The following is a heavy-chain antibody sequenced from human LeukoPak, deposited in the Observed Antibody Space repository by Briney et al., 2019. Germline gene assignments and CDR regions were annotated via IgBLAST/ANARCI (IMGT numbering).Heavy chain of an antibody. CDR3: ARDYGVVVVITETFDY. D-gene: IGHD3-22*01. V-gene: IGHV3-30*04. CDR2: ISYDGSNK. J-gene: IGHJ4*02. Sequence: GGSLRLSCAASGFTFSSYAMHWVRQAPGKGLEWMAVISYDGSNKYYADSVKGRFTISRDNSKNTLYLQMNSLRAEDTAVYYCARDYGVVVVITETFDYWGQGTLVTVSS. CDR1: GFTFSSYA.